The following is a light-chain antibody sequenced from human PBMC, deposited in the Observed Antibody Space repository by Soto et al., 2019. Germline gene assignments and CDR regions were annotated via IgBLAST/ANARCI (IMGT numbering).Light chain of an antibody. CDR2: DVS. CDR3: SSYTSSSSVV. CDR1: SSDVGGYNY. Sequence: QSALTQPASVSGSPGQSITISCTGTSSDVGGYNYVSWYQQHPGKAPKLMIYDVSNRPSGVSNRFSGSKSGNTASLTISGLQVEDEADYYCSSYTSSSSVVFGGGTKFTVL. V-gene: IGLV2-14*01. J-gene: IGLJ2*01.